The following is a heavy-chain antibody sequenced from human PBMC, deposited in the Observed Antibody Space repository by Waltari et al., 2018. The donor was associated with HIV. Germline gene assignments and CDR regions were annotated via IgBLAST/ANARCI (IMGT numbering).Heavy chain of an antibody. Sequence: QVQLVQSGSELKKPGASVNVFCKASGYTFINYAMNRVRQASGQGLEWMGWINTNTGNPTYAQGFTGRFVFSLDTSVRTAYLQISSLKAEDTAVYYCARGSYCGGDCYSGGDWFDPWGQGTLVTVSS. V-gene: IGHV7-4-1*02. CDR3: ARGSYCGGDCYSGGDWFDP. CDR1: GYTFINYA. J-gene: IGHJ5*02. CDR2: INTNTGNP. D-gene: IGHD2-21*02.